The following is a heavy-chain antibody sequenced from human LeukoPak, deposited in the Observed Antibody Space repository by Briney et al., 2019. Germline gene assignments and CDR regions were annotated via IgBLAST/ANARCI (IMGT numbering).Heavy chain of an antibody. CDR1: GFAFSSYA. V-gene: IGHV3-30-3*01. D-gene: IGHD6-19*01. CDR2: ISYDGSNR. Sequence: GGSLRLSCAAPGFAFSSYAMHWVRQAPGKGLEWVAVISYDGSNRYFADSVKGRFTISRDNSKNTLYLQMNSLRAEDTAVYYCAKVETSSGWFLDYWGQGTLVTVSS. CDR3: AKVETSSGWFLDY. J-gene: IGHJ4*02.